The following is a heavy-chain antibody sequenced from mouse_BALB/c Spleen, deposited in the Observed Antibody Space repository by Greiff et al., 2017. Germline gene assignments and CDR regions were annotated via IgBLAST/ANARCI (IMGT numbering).Heavy chain of an antibody. J-gene: IGHJ3*01. CDR1: GYTFTSYY. Sequence: QVHVKQSGAELVKPGASVKLSCKASGYTFTSYYMYWVKQRPGQGLEWIGEINPSNGGTNFNEKFKSKATLTVDKSSSTAYMQLSSLTSEDSAVYYCTRSAYRYDEFAYWGQGTLVTVSA. D-gene: IGHD2-14*01. CDR3: TRSAYRYDEFAY. V-gene: IGHV1S81*02. CDR2: INPSNGGT.